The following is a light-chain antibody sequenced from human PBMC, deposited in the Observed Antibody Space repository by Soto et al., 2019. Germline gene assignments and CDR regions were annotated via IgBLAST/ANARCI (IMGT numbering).Light chain of an antibody. Sequence: QSVLTQPPSASGSPGQSVTISCTGTSSDVGGYNYVSWYQQHPGKAPKVIIYEVSKRPSGVPDRFSGSKSGSTAYLTISGLQVEDEAEYFCFSFTTTSTHVFGTGTKVTVL. CDR2: EVS. V-gene: IGLV2-8*01. CDR3: FSFTTTSTHV. CDR1: SSDVGGYNY. J-gene: IGLJ1*01.